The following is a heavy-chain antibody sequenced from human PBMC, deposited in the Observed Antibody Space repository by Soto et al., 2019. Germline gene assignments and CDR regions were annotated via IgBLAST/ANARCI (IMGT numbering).Heavy chain of an antibody. J-gene: IGHJ4*02. CDR2: TYYRSKWIS. Sequence: LSQTLSRNCAISGDSVSNNGATWNWIRQSPSGGLEWLGRTYYRSKWISDYAMSVKSRISINPDTSKNQISLQLNSVTPEDTAVYYCARDPPDFNSGFDFWGRGTLVTVSS. D-gene: IGHD6-19*01. CDR1: GDSVSNNGAT. V-gene: IGHV6-1*01. CDR3: ARDPPDFNSGFDF.